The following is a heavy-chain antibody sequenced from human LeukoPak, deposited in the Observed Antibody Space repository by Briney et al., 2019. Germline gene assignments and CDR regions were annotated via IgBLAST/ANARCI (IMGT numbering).Heavy chain of an antibody. Sequence: PGRSLRLSCAASGFTFSSYGMHWVRQAPGKGLEWVAVISYDGSNKYYADSVKGRFTISRDNSKNTLYLQMNSLRAEDTAVYYCAKWGRGYSYAFDIWGQGTMVTVSS. CDR3: AKWGRGYSYAFDI. CDR1: GFTFSSYG. V-gene: IGHV3-30*18. CDR2: ISYDGSNK. D-gene: IGHD5-18*01. J-gene: IGHJ3*02.